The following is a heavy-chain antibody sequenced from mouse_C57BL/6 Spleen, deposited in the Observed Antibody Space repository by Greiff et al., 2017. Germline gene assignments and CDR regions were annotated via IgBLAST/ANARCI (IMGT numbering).Heavy chain of an antibody. CDR2: IDPSDSYT. D-gene: IGHD2-10*01. V-gene: IGHV1-69*01. Sequence: VQLQQSGAELVMPGASVKLSCKASGYTFTSYWMHWVKQRPGQGLEWIGEIDPSDSYTNYNQKFKGKSTLTVDKSSSTAYMQLSSLTSEDSAVYYCARFPSYYDYWGQGTLVTVSA. CDR1: GYTFTSYW. CDR3: ARFPSYYDY. J-gene: IGHJ3*01.